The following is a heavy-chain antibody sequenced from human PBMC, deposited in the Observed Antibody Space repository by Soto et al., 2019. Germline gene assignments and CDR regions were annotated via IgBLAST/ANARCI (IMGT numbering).Heavy chain of an antibody. D-gene: IGHD2-21*01. V-gene: IGHV1-18*01. Sequence: QVQLVQSVAEVKKPGASVKVSCKASGYTFTSYGISWVRQAPGQGLEWMGWISAYNGNTNYAQKLQGRVTMTTHTSTSTAYMELRSLRSDDTAVYYCASDVVVPGPSWYYYGMDVWGQGTTVTVSS. J-gene: IGHJ6*02. CDR3: ASDVVVPGPSWYYYGMDV. CDR2: ISAYNGNT. CDR1: GYTFTSYG.